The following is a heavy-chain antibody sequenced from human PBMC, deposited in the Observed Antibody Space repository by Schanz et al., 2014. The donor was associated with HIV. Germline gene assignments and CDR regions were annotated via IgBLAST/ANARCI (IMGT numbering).Heavy chain of an antibody. J-gene: IGHJ6*02. CDR1: GLTLSSYC. Sequence: EVQVLESGGGLVQPGGSLRLSCAASGLTLSSYCMHWVRQGPGKGLEWVSSISGGSGSTFYADSVKGRFTISRVNSKNTLYLQMNSLRAEDTAIYYCAKTSITLGMDVWGQGTTVTVSS. V-gene: IGHV3-23*01. CDR2: ISGGSGST. CDR3: AKTSITLGMDV. D-gene: IGHD1-20*01.